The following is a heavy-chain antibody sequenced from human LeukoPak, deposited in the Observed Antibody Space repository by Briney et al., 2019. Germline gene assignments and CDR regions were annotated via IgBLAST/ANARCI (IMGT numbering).Heavy chain of an antibody. Sequence: PGGSLRLSCAASGFNFSIYWMTWVRQAPGKGLEWVANINPDGSGKACVDSVKGRFTISRDNAKKSLFLEMNSLRVEDTAVYYCASPLVESGGNIYFGLWGRGTLVTVSS. CDR2: INPDGSGK. J-gene: IGHJ2*01. V-gene: IGHV3-7*05. CDR1: GFNFSIYW. CDR3: ASPLVESGGNIYFGL. D-gene: IGHD4-23*01.